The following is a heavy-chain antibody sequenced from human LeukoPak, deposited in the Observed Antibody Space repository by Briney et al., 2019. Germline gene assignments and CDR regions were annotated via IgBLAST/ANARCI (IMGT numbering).Heavy chain of an antibody. D-gene: IGHD6-13*01. Sequence: VGSLRLSCAASGFTFSSYSMNWVRQAPGKGLEWVSSISSSSSYIYYADSVKGRFTISRDNAKNSLYLQMNSLRAEDTAVYYCARDSGYSSSWAVRYWGQGTLVTVSS. CDR2: ISSSSSYI. V-gene: IGHV3-21*01. CDR3: ARDSGYSSSWAVRY. CDR1: GFTFSSYS. J-gene: IGHJ4*02.